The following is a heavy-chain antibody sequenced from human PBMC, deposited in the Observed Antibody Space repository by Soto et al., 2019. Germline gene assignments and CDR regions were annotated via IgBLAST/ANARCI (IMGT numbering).Heavy chain of an antibody. V-gene: IGHV5-51*01. J-gene: IGHJ4*02. CDR3: ARGGVSTRTFDY. CDR1: GYNFAGYW. Sequence: GEALTISCKGSGYNFAGYWIAWVRQMPGKGLEVMGIIYPSDSDTRYRPSFQGQVTISADKSISSAYLQWSSLRASDTAMYYCARGGVSTRTFDYWGQGTPVTVSS. CDR2: IYPSDSDT. D-gene: IGHD3-3*01.